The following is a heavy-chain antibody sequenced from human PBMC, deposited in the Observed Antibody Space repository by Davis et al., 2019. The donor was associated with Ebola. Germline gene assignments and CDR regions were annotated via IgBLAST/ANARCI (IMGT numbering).Heavy chain of an antibody. Sequence: MPSETLSLTCTVSGGSISGDYWSWIRQPPGKGLEWIGYIYYSGSTNYNPSLKSRVTISVDTSKNQFSLKLSSVTAADTAVYYCARDQRYFDLWGRGTLVTVSS. CDR1: GGSISGDY. CDR2: IYYSGST. J-gene: IGHJ2*01. V-gene: IGHV4-59*01. CDR3: ARDQRYFDL.